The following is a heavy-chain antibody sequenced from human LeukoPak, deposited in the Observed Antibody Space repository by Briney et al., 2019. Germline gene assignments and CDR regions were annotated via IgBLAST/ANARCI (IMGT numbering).Heavy chain of an antibody. CDR3: VREVGSTRVEFAF. J-gene: IGHJ4*02. CDR1: GYDCSRYG. Sequence: GASVKISCRASGYDCSRYGIRWVRQAPGQGLEFMGWSSVSTGNTNYAQKLQGRVTMTTDTSTDTAYMELRSLSSDDTALYFCVREVGSTRVEFAFWGQGTLITVSS. CDR2: SSVSTGNT. V-gene: IGHV1-18*01. D-gene: IGHD1-26*01.